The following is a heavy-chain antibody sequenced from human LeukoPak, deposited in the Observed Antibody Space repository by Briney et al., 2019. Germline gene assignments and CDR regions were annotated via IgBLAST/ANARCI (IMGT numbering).Heavy chain of an antibody. CDR3: AKGGYTTWFDP. J-gene: IGHJ5*02. D-gene: IGHD2-15*01. V-gene: IGHV3-23*01. CDR2: IRSSGGDT. Sequence: PGGSLRLSCASSGFTLREYSMSSVRQAPGKGLEWVSNIRSSGGDTYYTDSVKGRFTISRDNSKNTLYLQMNSLRAEDTAVYYCAKGGYTTWFDPCGQGTLVTVSS. CDR1: GFTLREYS.